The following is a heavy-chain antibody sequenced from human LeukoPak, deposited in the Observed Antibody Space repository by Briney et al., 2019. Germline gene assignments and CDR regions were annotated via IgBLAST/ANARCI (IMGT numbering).Heavy chain of an antibody. Sequence: SETLSLTCAVYGGSFSGYYWSWIRQPPGKGLEWIGEINHSGSTNYNPSLKSRVTISVDTSKNQFSLKLSSVTAADTAVYYCARGRKNHYDSSGYYFDYWGQGTLVTVSS. J-gene: IGHJ4*02. CDR3: ARGRKNHYDSSGYYFDY. CDR1: GGSFSGYY. V-gene: IGHV4-34*01. CDR2: INHSGST. D-gene: IGHD3-22*01.